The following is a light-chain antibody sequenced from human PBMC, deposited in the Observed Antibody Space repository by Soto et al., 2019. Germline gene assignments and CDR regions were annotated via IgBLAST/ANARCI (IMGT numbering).Light chain of an antibody. CDR3: QHYNSYSEA. Sequence: DIQMTQSPSTLSASVGDRVVITCRASQNINKWLAWYQQKPGKAPKFLIYDASTLETGVPSRFSGSGSGTEFTLTISSLQPDDFATYYCQHYNSYSEAFGQGTNVDI. CDR1: QNINKW. V-gene: IGKV1-5*01. CDR2: DAS. J-gene: IGKJ1*01.